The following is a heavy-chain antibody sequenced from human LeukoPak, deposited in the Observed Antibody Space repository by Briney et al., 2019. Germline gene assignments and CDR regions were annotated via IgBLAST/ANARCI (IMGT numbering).Heavy chain of an antibody. V-gene: IGHV3-53*01. D-gene: IGHD2-15*01. CDR3: ASDPRGCSGGSCYSRAIDAFEI. J-gene: IGHJ3*02. Sequence: GGSLRLSCAASGFTVSSNYMSWVRQAPGKGLEWVSVIYSGGSTYYADSVKGRFTISRDNSKNTLYLQMNSLRAEDTAVYYCASDPRGCSGGSCYSRAIDAFEIWGQGTMVTVSS. CDR2: IYSGGST. CDR1: GFTVSSNY.